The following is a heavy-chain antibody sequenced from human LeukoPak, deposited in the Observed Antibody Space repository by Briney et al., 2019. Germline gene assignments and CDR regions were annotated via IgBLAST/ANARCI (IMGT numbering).Heavy chain of an antibody. D-gene: IGHD5-18*01. CDR2: IWYDGSNK. Sequence: PGGSLRLSCAASGFTFSSYAMHWVRQAAGKGLEWVAVIWYDGSNKYYADSVKGRFTISRDNSKNTLYLQMNSLRAEDTAVYYCARVPDYGYGDYWGQGTLVTVSS. CDR3: ARVPDYGYGDY. CDR1: GFTFSSYA. J-gene: IGHJ4*02. V-gene: IGHV3-33*08.